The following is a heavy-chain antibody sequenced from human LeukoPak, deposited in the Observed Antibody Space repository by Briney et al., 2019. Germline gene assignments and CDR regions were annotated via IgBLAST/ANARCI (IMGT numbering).Heavy chain of an antibody. CDR2: IYTSGST. CDR3: AAARHYYYYMDV. CDR1: GGSISSGSYY. D-gene: IGHD6-6*01. Sequence: PSETLSLTCTVSGGSISSGSYYWSWIRQPAGKGLEWIGRIYTSGSTNYNPSLKSRVTISIDTSKNQFPLKLSSVTAADTAVYYCAAARHYYYYMDVWGKGTTVTVSS. V-gene: IGHV4-61*02. J-gene: IGHJ6*03.